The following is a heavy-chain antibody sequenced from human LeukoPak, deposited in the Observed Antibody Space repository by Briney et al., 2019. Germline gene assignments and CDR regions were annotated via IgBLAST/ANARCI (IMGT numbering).Heavy chain of an antibody. D-gene: IGHD3-10*01. J-gene: IGHJ1*01. CDR3: AKEAYGSGSAEYFQH. CDR1: GFTFSSYA. V-gene: IGHV3-23*01. CDR2: VSGSGGST. Sequence: AGGSLRLSCAASGFTFSSYAMSWVRQAPGKGLEWVSGVSGSGGSTFYADSVKGRFTISRDSSTNTLYLQMNSLRAEDTAVYYCAKEAYGSGSAEYFQHWGQGTLVTVSS.